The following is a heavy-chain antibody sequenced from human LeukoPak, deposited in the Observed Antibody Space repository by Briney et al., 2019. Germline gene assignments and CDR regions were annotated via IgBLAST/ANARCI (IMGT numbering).Heavy chain of an antibody. J-gene: IGHJ4*02. CDR3: ARDRFRSTFWDY. Sequence: GASVKVSCKGSGYTFGTYTMHWVRQAPGQRPEWMGWINAGNGNTEYSHKFQGRLIITRDASASIAYMELSSLRSEDTAVYFCARDRFRSTFWDYWGQGTLVTVSS. CDR1: GYTFGTYT. CDR2: INAGNGNT. V-gene: IGHV1-3*01. D-gene: IGHD1-26*01.